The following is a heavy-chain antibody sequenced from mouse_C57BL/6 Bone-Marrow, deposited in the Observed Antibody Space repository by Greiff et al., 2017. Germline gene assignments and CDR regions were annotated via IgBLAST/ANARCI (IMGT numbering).Heavy chain of an antibody. CDR1: GYAFSSSW. D-gene: IGHD1-1*01. CDR2: IYPGDGDT. V-gene: IGHV1-82*01. CDR3: ARGYYYYGDY. Sequence: VQLQQSGPELVKPGASVKISCKASGYAFSSSWMNWVKQRPGKGLEWIGRIYPGDGDTNDNGKFKGKATLTADKSSSTAYMQLSSLTSEDSAVYFCARGYYYYGDYWGQGTTLTVSS. J-gene: IGHJ2*01.